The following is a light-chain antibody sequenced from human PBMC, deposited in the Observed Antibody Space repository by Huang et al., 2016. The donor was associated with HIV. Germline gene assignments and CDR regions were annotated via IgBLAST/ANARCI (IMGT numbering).Light chain of an antibody. V-gene: IGKV3-11*01. Sequence: EVVLTQSPATLSLSPGDRATLSCRASQSVTNFLAWYQQQPGQPPRLLIYDASTRATGIPPRFSGSGSGTDFTLTISSLEPEDFAVYYCRQRNDWPPYTFGQGTRLEIK. J-gene: IGKJ2*01. CDR1: QSVTNF. CDR2: DAS. CDR3: RQRNDWPPYT.